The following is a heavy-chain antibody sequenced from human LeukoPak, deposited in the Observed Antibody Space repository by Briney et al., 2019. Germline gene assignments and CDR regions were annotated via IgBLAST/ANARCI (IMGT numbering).Heavy chain of an antibody. Sequence: SETLSLTCTVSGGSISSGSYYWSWIRQPAGKGLEWIGSIYTSGSTNYNPSLKRRVTISVDTSKKQFSLKLSSVTAADTAVYYCAREIGVVPAATDAFDIWGQGTMVTVSS. CDR2: IYTSGST. D-gene: IGHD2-2*01. J-gene: IGHJ3*02. CDR1: GGSISSGSYY. CDR3: AREIGVVPAATDAFDI. V-gene: IGHV4-61*02.